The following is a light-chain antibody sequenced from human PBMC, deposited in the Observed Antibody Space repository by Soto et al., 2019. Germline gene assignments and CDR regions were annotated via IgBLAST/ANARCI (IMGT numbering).Light chain of an antibody. CDR3: QQYGSSPRT. V-gene: IGKV3-20*01. J-gene: IGKJ1*01. Sequence: EIVLTQSPGTLSLSPGERATLSCRASQSVSSSYLAWYQQKPGQAPSLLIYGASSRATDIPDRFSGSGSGTDFTLIISRLEPEDFAVYYCQQYGSSPRTFGQGTQVEIK. CDR2: GAS. CDR1: QSVSSSY.